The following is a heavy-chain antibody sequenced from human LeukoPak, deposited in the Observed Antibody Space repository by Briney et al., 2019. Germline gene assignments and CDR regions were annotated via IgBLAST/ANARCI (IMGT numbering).Heavy chain of an antibody. Sequence: PGGSLRLSCAASGFTVSSNYMSWVRQAPGKGLEWVSAISGSGGSTYYADSVKGRLTISRDNSKNTLYLQMNSLRAEDTAVYYCAKAEQWLFFDYWGQGTLVTVSS. CDR3: AKAEQWLFFDY. V-gene: IGHV3-23*01. J-gene: IGHJ4*02. D-gene: IGHD6-19*01. CDR2: ISGSGGST. CDR1: GFTVSSNY.